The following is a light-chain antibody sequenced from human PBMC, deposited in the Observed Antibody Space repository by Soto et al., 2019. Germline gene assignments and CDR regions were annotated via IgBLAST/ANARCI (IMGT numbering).Light chain of an antibody. CDR2: AAS. CDR1: QSISSY. J-gene: IGKJ1*01. Sequence: DIQMTQSPSSLSASVGDRVTITSRASQSISSYLNWYQQKPGKAPKLLIYAASSLQSGVPSRFSGSGDETDITLTISSLQPEDFATDYCQQSYSTPPWTFGQGTKVEIK. V-gene: IGKV1-39*01. CDR3: QQSYSTPPWT.